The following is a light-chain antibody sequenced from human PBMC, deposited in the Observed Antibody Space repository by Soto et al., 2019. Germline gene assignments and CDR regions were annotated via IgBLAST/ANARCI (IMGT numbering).Light chain of an antibody. V-gene: IGKV3-20*01. J-gene: IGKJ2*01. CDR1: QSVTSNY. CDR3: QQSGNSPLYT. CDR2: DAS. Sequence: EIVLTQSPDTLSLSPGERATLSCRASQSVTSNYLAWYQHKPGQAPRLLIYDASSRATDIPDRFSGSGSGTDFTLTINRLEPEDFAVYYCQQSGNSPLYTFGQGTKLETK.